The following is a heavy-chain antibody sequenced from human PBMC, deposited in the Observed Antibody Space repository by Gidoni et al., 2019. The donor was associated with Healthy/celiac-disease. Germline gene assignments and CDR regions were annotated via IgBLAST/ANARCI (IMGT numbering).Heavy chain of an antibody. J-gene: IGHJ4*02. CDR3: ARGKGYCTNDVCPYYFDY. Sequence: EVQLVESGGGLVQPGGSLRLSCAASGFTFSSYEMNWVRQAPGKGLEWVSYIRSSGSTIYYADSVKGRFTISRDNAKNSLYLQMNSLRAEDTAVYYCARGKGYCTNDVCPYYFDYWGQGTLVTVSS. CDR1: GFTFSSYE. D-gene: IGHD2-8*01. CDR2: IRSSGSTI. V-gene: IGHV3-48*03.